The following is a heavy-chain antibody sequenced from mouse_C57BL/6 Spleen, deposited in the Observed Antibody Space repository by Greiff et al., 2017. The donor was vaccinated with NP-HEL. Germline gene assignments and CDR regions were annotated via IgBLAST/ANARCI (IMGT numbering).Heavy chain of an antibody. CDR1: GYAFSSYW. D-gene: IGHD4-1*01. CDR3: ARERTGTGYFDV. V-gene: IGHV1-80*01. CDR2: IYPGDGDT. Sequence: VKLVESGAELVKPGASVKISCKASGYAFSSYWMNWVKQRPGKGLEWIGQIYPGDGDTNYNGKFKGKATLTADKSSSTAYMQLSSLTSEDSAVYFCARERTGTGYFDVWGTGTTVTVSS. J-gene: IGHJ1*03.